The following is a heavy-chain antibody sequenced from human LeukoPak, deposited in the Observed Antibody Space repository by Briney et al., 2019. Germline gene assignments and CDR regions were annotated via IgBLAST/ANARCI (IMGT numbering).Heavy chain of an antibody. D-gene: IGHD2-2*01. Sequence: ASVKVSCKASGYTFTNYDISWVRQATGQGLEWMGWMNPNRDNTGYAQKFQGRVTITRNTSISTAYMELSSLRSEDTAVYYCARSSSYYYYGMDVWGQGTTVTVSS. J-gene: IGHJ6*02. CDR3: ARSSSYYYYGMDV. V-gene: IGHV1-8*03. CDR1: GYTFTNYD. CDR2: MNPNRDNT.